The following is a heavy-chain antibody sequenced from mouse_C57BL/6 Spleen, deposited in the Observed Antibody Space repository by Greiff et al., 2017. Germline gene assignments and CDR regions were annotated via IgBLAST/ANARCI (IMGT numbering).Heavy chain of an antibody. CDR1: GYTFTDHT. CDR3: ARPYDYDKAWFAY. D-gene: IGHD2-4*01. CDR2: IYPRDGST. Sequence: VQLVESDAELVKPGASVKISCKVSGYTFTDHTIHWMKQRPEQGLEWIGYIYPRDGSTKYNEKFKGKATLTADKSSSTAYMQRNSLTSEDSAVYFCARPYDYDKAWFAYRGQGTLVTVSA. V-gene: IGHV1-78*01. J-gene: IGHJ3*01.